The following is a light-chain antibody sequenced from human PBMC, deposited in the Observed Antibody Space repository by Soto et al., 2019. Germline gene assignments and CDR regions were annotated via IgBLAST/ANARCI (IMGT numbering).Light chain of an antibody. CDR2: EGS. V-gene: IGLV2-23*01. Sequence: QSVLTQPAPVSGSPGQSITVSCTGTHSEVGRYNLVSWYQQHPGKAPKLMIYEGSKRSSGVSNRFSGSKSGNTASLTISGLQAEDEADYYCCSYAGSSTLGVFGTGTKVTVL. J-gene: IGLJ1*01. CDR3: CSYAGSSTLGV. CDR1: HSEVGRYNL.